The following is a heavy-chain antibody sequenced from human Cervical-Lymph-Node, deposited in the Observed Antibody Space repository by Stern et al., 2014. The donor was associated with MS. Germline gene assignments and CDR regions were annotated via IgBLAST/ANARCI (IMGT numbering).Heavy chain of an antibody. J-gene: IGHJ4*02. D-gene: IGHD5-18*01. Sequence: VQLVESGGGVVQPGRSLRLSCAASGFTFNNYGMHWVRLAPGKGLEWVSVTSHDGSNKYYADSVKGRFTISRDNSKNTLSLQMNSLRGEDTAVYYCARNSGYSYGERFDYWGQGTLVTVSS. CDR1: GFTFNNYG. V-gene: IGHV3-30*03. CDR2: TSHDGSNK. CDR3: ARNSGYSYGERFDY.